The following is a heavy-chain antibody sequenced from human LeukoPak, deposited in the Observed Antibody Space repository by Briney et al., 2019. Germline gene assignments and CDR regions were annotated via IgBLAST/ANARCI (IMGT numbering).Heavy chain of an antibody. CDR2: ISTQSGNT. J-gene: IGHJ4*02. Sequence: ASVKVSCKASGYTLTSYGINWMRQAPGQGLEWMGWISTQSGNTNYAQKVQGRLTLTTDRSTNTAYMELRSLRSDDTAVYYCARGAYGDKWGQGTMVAVSS. V-gene: IGHV1-18*01. D-gene: IGHD4-17*01. CDR3: ARGAYGDK. CDR1: GYTLTSYG.